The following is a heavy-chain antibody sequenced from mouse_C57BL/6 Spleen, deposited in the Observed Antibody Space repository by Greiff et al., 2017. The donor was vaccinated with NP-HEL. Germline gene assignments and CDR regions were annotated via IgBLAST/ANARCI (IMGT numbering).Heavy chain of an antibody. V-gene: IGHV1-69*01. CDR1: GYTFTSYW. CDR3: ARAEIYYGKDYAMDY. CDR2: LDPSDSYT. D-gene: IGHD2-1*01. J-gene: IGHJ4*01. Sequence: VQLQQPGAELVMPGASVKLSCKASGYTFTSYWMHWVKQRPGQGLEWIGELDPSDSYTNYNQKFKGKSTLTVDKSSSTAYMQLSSLTSEDSAVYYGARAEIYYGKDYAMDYWGQGTSVTVSS.